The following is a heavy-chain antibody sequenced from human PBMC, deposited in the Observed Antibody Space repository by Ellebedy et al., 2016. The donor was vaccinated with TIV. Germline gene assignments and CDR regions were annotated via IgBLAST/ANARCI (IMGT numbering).Heavy chain of an antibody. D-gene: IGHD3-3*01. CDR3: ARGLLFYDFWSGYYKGAGDYYYGMDV. J-gene: IGHJ6*02. V-gene: IGHV4-30-2*01. CDR1: GGSISSGGYP. CDR2: IHHSGNT. Sequence: MPSETLSLTCAVSGGSISSGGYPWSWIRQPPGKGLEWIGFIHHSGNTYYNPSLKSRVTISVDRSKNEISLRVTSVTAADTAVYYCARGLLFYDFWSGYYKGAGDYYYGMDVWGQGTTVTVSS.